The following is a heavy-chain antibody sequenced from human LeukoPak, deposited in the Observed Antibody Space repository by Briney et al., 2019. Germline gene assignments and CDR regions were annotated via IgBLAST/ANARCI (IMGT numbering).Heavy chain of an antibody. V-gene: IGHV3-30*18. Sequence: GGSLRLSCAASGFIFSSYGMHWVRQAPGKGLEWVAVISYDGSNKYYADSVKGRFTISRDNSKNTLYLQMNSLRAEDTAVYYCAKVFYGGNSAGNDYWGQGTLVTVSS. CDR2: ISYDGSNK. CDR1: GFIFSSYG. CDR3: AKVFYGGNSAGNDY. J-gene: IGHJ4*02. D-gene: IGHD4-23*01.